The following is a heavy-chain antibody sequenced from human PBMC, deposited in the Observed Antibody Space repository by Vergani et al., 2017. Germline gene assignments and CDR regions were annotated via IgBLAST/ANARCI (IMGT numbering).Heavy chain of an antibody. V-gene: IGHV4-34*01. Sequence: QVQLQQWGAGLLKPSETLSLTCAVSGGSFSGYYWSWIRQPPGKGLEWIGEINHSGSTNYNPSLKSRVTISVDTSKNQFSLKLSFVTAADTAVYYCARGGYRDYFDYWGQGTLVTVSS. CDR2: INHSGST. J-gene: IGHJ4*02. CDR1: GGSFSGYY. D-gene: IGHD5-12*01. CDR3: ARGGYRDYFDY.